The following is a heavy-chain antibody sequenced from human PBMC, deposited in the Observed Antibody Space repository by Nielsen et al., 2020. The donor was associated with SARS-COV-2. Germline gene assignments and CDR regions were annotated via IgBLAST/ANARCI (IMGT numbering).Heavy chain of an antibody. Sequence: ASVKVSCKASGYTFTDYFMHWVRQAPGQGLEWMGWINPHRGSTNSAQKFRGRVTMTRDTSIGTAYMELTRLTSDDTAIYYCAKDLGLVVGYALDVWGQGTVVSVSS. J-gene: IGHJ3*01. CDR1: GYTFTDYF. CDR2: INPHRGST. D-gene: IGHD2-21*01. V-gene: IGHV1-2*02. CDR3: AKDLGLVVGYALDV.